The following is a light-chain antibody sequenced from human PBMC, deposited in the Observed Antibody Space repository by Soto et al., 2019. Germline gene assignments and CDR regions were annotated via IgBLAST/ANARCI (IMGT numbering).Light chain of an antibody. V-gene: IGKV3-15*01. J-gene: IGKJ1*01. CDR1: QSVNSN. CDR2: GAS. CDR3: QEYNTWPWT. Sequence: ETVMTQSPATLSVPPGERATLSCRASQSVNSNLAWYQQKLGQAPRVLIYGASTRATGIPDRFSGSGSGTEFILTISSLQSEDFAVYYCQEYNTWPWTFGQGTKVDIK.